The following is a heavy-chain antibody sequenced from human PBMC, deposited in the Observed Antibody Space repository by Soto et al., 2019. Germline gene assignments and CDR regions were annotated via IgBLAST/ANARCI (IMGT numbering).Heavy chain of an antibody. J-gene: IGHJ5*02. CDR2: INPSGGST. CDR1: GYTFTSYY. CDR3: ARGVLQCYAPDWRDP. Sequence: QVQLVQSGAEVKKPGASVKVSCKASGYTFTSYYMHWVRQAPGQGLEWMGIINPSGGSTSYAQKFEGTVTMLRDTSTRKVYLEVNSLSSEETAVYYCARGVLQCYAPDWRDPWGQETLVAVSP. D-gene: IGHD6-19*01. V-gene: IGHV1-46*01.